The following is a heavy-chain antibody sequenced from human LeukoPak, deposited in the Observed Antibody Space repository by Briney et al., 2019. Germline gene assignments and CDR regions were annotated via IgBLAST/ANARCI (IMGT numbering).Heavy chain of an antibody. Sequence: PGGSLRLSCAASGFTFSSYWMHWVRHAPGKGLVWVSRINSDGSSTSYADSVKGRFTISRDNAKNTLYLQMNSLRAEDTAVYYCARVFGSGSYLLGYYYYYMDVWGKGTTVTVSS. CDR1: GFTFSSYW. J-gene: IGHJ6*03. CDR2: INSDGSST. D-gene: IGHD3-10*01. V-gene: IGHV3-74*01. CDR3: ARVFGSGSYLLGYYYYYMDV.